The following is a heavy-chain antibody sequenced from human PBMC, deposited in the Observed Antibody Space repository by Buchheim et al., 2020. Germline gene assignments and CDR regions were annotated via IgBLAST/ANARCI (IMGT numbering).Heavy chain of an antibody. Sequence: QLQLQESGPGLVKPSETLSLTCTVSGGSISSSSYYWGWIRQPPGKGLEWIGSIYYSGRTYYNPSLKSRVPISVDTAKNQFSLKLSSVTAADTAVYYCALGGGWENYFDYWGQGTL. CDR1: GGSISSSSYY. D-gene: IGHD6-19*01. CDR3: ALGGGWENYFDY. V-gene: IGHV4-39*01. CDR2: IYYSGRT. J-gene: IGHJ4*02.